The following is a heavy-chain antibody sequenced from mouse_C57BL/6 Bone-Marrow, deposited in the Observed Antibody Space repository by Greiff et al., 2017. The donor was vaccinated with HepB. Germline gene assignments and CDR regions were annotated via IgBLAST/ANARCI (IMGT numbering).Heavy chain of an antibody. J-gene: IGHJ4*01. CDR2: INYDGSST. CDR1: GFTFSDYY. V-gene: IGHV5-16*01. D-gene: IGHD1-1*01. CDR3: ARQDYGSRVYAMDY. Sequence: EVQRVESEGGLVQPGSSMKLSCTASGFTFSDYYMAWVRQVPEKGLEWVANINYDGSSTYYLDSLKSRFIISRDNAKNILYLQMSSLKSEDTATYYCARQDYGSRVYAMDYWGQGTSVTVSS.